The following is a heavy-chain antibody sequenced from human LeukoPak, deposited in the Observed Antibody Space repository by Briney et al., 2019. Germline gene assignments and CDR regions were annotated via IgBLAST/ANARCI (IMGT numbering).Heavy chain of an antibody. CDR3: ARGGGVRTGSGWRPGNWFYP. V-gene: IGHV4-38-2*02. CDR1: GYSISSGYF. CDR2: IHSGESP. Sequence: SETLSLTCTVSGYSISSGYFWGWIRQPPGKGLEWIAIIHSGESPYYSPSLESRVTMAIDTSKNQLSLKLNSVTAADTAVYYCARGGGVRTGSGWRPGNWFYPWGQGTLVIVSS. D-gene: IGHD6-19*01. J-gene: IGHJ5*02.